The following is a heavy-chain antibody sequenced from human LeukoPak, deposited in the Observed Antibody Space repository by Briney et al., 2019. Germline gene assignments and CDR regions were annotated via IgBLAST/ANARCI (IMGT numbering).Heavy chain of an antibody. CDR3: ASLGGYCSGGSCYFIDAFDI. V-gene: IGHV1-2*02. Sequence: ASVKVSCKASGYTFTGYYMHWVRQAPGQGLEWMGWINPNSGGTNYAQKFQGRVTMTRDTSISTAYMELSRLRSDDTAVYYCASLGGYCSGGSCYFIDAFDIWGQGTMVTVSS. CDR2: INPNSGGT. CDR1: GYTFTGYY. D-gene: IGHD2-15*01. J-gene: IGHJ3*02.